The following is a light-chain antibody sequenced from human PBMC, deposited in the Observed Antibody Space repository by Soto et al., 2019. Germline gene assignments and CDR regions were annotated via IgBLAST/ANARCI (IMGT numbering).Light chain of an antibody. CDR2: EVS. CDR1: NSDVGGLNY. J-gene: IGLJ3*02. CDR3: SSFTISSTWV. Sequence: QSALTQPASVSGSPGQSITISCTGTNSDVGGLNYVSWYQHHPGYAPKLIIYEVSYRPSGVSDRFSGSKSDNTASLTISGLQTDDEADYYCSSFTISSTWVFGGGNKVTVL. V-gene: IGLV2-14*01.